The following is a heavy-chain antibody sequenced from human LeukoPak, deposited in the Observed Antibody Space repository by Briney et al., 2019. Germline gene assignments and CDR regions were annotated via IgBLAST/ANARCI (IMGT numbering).Heavy chain of an antibody. CDR1: GDSVGSDNYY. D-gene: IGHD1-26*01. CDR2: IYYTGST. J-gene: IGHJ3*02. Sequence: SETLSLTCTVSGDSVGSDNYYWSWIRQPPGKGLEWIAYIYYTGSTNYNPSLKSRVTISVDTSMNQFSLKLTSVTAADTAVYYCVRHPSRTYSGYAFDIWGQGTMVTVSS. CDR3: VRHPSRTYSGYAFDI. V-gene: IGHV4-61*01.